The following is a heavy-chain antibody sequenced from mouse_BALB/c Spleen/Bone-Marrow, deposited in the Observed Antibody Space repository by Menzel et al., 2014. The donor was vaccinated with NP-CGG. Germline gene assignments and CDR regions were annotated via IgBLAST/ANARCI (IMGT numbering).Heavy chain of an antibody. CDR1: GYTFATYW. CDR2: INPSTGYT. CDR3: DLITPVGSDY. J-gene: IGHJ2*01. Sequence: VQLQQSGAELAKPGASVKMSCKASGYTFATYWMHWVKQRPGQGLEWIVYINPSTGYTEYIQKFKDKATLTADKSSSTAYMQPNSLTSEDPSVYYCDLITPVGSDYWAQGTTLTVSS. V-gene: IGHV1-7*01. D-gene: IGHD1-1*01.